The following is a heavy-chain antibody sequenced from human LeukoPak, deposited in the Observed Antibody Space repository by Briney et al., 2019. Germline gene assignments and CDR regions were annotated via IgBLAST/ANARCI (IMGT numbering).Heavy chain of an antibody. J-gene: IGHJ4*02. V-gene: IGHV4-59*01. CDR2: IYYSGGT. Sequence: SETLSLTCTVSGDSISGYYWSWIRQPPGKGLEWIGYIYYSGGTNYNPSLKSRVTISVHTSKNQISLKLSSVTAADTAVYYCARGGWSYDYWGQGTLVTVSS. CDR3: ARGGWSYDY. D-gene: IGHD2-15*01. CDR1: GDSISGYY.